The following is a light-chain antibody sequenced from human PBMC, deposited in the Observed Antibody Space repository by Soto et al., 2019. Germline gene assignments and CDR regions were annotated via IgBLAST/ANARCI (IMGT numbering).Light chain of an antibody. J-gene: IGLJ1*01. Sequence: QSLLAQPAFVSGSPGQSVTISCTGASSDVGGYNYVSWYQQHPGKAPKLMIYDVSNRPSGVSNRFSGSKSGNTASLNISGLQAEDEADYYCSSYTSGSTLVFGTGTKVTVL. V-gene: IGLV2-14*01. CDR3: SSYTSGSTLV. CDR2: DVS. CDR1: SSDVGGYNY.